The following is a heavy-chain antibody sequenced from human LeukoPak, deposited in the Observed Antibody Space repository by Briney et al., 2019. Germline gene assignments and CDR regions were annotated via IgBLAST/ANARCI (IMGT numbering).Heavy chain of an antibody. J-gene: IGHJ6*03. CDR1: GYTFTGYY. CDR3: ARDTTGTTIRDYMDV. V-gene: IGHV1-2*02. Sequence: ASVKVSCKASGYTFTGYYMHWVRQAPGQGLEWMGWINPNSGGTNYAQKFQGRVTMTRDASISTAYMELSRLRSDDTAVYYCARDTTGTTIRDYMDVWGRGTTVTVSS. D-gene: IGHD1-1*01. CDR2: INPNSGGT.